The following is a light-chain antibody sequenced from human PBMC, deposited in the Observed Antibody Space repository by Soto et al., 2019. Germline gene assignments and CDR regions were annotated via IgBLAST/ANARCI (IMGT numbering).Light chain of an antibody. CDR2: EDN. CDR3: QSYDSSKPWV. V-gene: IGLV6-57*03. CDR1: SGSIASNY. Sequence: NFMLTQPHSVSESPGKTVTISCTRSSGSIASNYVQWYQHRPGSAPTTVIYEDNQRPSGVPDRFSGSIDSSSNSASLTISGLKTEDEADYYCQSYDSSKPWVFGGGTKLTVL. J-gene: IGLJ3*02.